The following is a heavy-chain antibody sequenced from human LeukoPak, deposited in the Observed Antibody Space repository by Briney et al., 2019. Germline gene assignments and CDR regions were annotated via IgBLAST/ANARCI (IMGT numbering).Heavy chain of an antibody. CDR3: SRDHPGSNSLNS. J-gene: IGHJ4*02. CDR2: LKTDGSRT. CDR1: GFTFSSYA. Sequence: PGGSLRLPCAASGFTFSSYAMSWVRQAPGKGLEWVSRLKTDGSRTNYADSVEGRFTISRDNTKNTLYLQMNSLRAEDTAIYYCSRDHPGSNSLNSWGQGTLVTVSS. V-gene: IGHV3-74*01. D-gene: IGHD4-11*01.